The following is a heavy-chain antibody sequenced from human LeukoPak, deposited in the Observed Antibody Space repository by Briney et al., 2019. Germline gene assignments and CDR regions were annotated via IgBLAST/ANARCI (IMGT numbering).Heavy chain of an antibody. Sequence: PGGSLRLSCEASGFTFNNYAMHWVRQAPGEGLEWVAVISRDGTLQYYADSVKGRFTISRDNAKNSLYLQMNSLRAEDTAVYYCASGGGYCSGGSCYTNWYFDLWGRGTLVTVSS. CDR1: GFTFNNYA. CDR3: ASGGGYCSGGSCYTNWYFDL. D-gene: IGHD2-15*01. V-gene: IGHV3-30*04. J-gene: IGHJ2*01. CDR2: ISRDGTLQ.